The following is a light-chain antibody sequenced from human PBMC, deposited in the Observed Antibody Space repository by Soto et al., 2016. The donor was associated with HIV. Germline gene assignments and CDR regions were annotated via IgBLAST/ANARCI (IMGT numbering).Light chain of an antibody. CDR1: QTISTY. Sequence: DIQMTQSPSSLSASVGDRVTITCRASQTISTYLNWYQQKPGKAPKLLIYAASSLQSGVPSRFSGSGSGTDFTPTISSLQPEDFATYYCQQSYSIPMYTFGQGTKLEIK. CDR3: QQSYSIPMYT. V-gene: IGKV1-39*01. J-gene: IGKJ2*01. CDR2: AAS.